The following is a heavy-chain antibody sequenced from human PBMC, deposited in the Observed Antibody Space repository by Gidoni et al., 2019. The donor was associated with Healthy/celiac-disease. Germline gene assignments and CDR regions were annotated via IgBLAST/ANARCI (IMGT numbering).Heavy chain of an antibody. J-gene: IGHJ5*02. V-gene: IGHV4-38-2*02. CDR3: ARDTVRVARGKDWFDP. D-gene: IGHD4-17*01. CDR2: IYHSGST. CDR1: GYSISSGYY. Sequence: QVQLQESGPGLVKPSETLSLTCAVSGYSISSGYYWGWIRQPPGKGLEWIGSIYHSGSTYYNPSLKSRVTISVDTSKNQFSLKLSSVTAADTAVYYCARDTVRVARGKDWFDPWGQGTLVTVSS.